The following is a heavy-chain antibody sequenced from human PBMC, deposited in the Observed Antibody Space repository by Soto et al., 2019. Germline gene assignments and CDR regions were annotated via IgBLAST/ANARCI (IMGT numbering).Heavy chain of an antibody. CDR3: STRAYDTNGYYRFDP. CDR2: INHSGRV. D-gene: IGHD3-22*01. V-gene: IGHV4-34*01. CDR1: GGSFSGHS. J-gene: IGHJ5*01. Sequence: SETLSLTCAVYGGSFSGHSWTWIRQSPGKGLEWIGDINHSGRVNYSPSLKSRVTISLDTSKNKFSLTLGAVAAADTAMYYCSTRAYDTNGYYRFDPWGQGTLVTVSS.